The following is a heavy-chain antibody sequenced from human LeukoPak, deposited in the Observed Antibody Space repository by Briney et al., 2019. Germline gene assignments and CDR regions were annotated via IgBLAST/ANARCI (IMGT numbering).Heavy chain of an antibody. CDR2: IYTDDTT. CDR3: ARGTYDSSGYYRWYFDY. D-gene: IGHD3-22*01. CDR1: GFSVSGNY. J-gene: IGHJ4*02. Sequence: GGSLRLSCAVSGFSVSGNYMNWVRQAPGKGLEWVSVIYTDDTTYYAESVKGRFTISRDNAKNSLYLQMNSLRAEDTAVYYCARGTYDSSGYYRWYFDYWGQGTLVTASS. V-gene: IGHV3-66*01.